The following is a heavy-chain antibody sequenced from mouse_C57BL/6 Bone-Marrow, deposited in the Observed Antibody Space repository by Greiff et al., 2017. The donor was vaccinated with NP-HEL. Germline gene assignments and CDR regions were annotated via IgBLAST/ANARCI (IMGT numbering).Heavy chain of an antibody. Sequence: VQLQQSGPVLVKPGASVKMSCKASGYTFTDYYMNWVKQSHGKSLEWIGVINPYNGGTSYNQKFKGKATLTVDKSSSTAYMELNSLTSEDSAVYYCARSITVVNWYFDVWGTGTTVTVSS. V-gene: IGHV1-19*01. CDR3: ARSITVVNWYFDV. CDR2: INPYNGGT. CDR1: GYTFTDYY. D-gene: IGHD1-1*01. J-gene: IGHJ1*03.